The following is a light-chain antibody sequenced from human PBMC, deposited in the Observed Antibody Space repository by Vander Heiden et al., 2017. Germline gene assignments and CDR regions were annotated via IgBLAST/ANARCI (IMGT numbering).Light chain of an antibody. CDR3: AAWDDSLNGWV. CDR2: SNN. Sequence: QSVLTQPPSASGTPGQRVTIPCSGISSNIVSHTVNWYQQLPGTATKLLIYSNNQRPSGVPDRCSGSKSGTSASLAISGLQSEDEADYYCAAWDDSLNGWVFGGGTKLTVL. J-gene: IGLJ3*02. CDR1: SSNIVSHT. V-gene: IGLV1-44*01.